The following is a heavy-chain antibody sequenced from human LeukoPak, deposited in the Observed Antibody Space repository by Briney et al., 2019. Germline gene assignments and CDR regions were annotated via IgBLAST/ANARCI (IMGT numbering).Heavy chain of an antibody. J-gene: IGHJ4*02. V-gene: IGHV3-21*04. Sequence: GGSLRLSCAASGFTFSSYSMNWVRQAPGKGLEWVSSISSSSSYIYYADSVKGRFTISRDNAKNSLYLQVNSLRSEDTAVYYCATVTKPFGTTVTYYFDYWGQGTLVTVSS. CDR3: ATVTKPFGTTVTYYFDY. D-gene: IGHD4-17*01. CDR1: GFTFSSYS. CDR2: ISSSSSYI.